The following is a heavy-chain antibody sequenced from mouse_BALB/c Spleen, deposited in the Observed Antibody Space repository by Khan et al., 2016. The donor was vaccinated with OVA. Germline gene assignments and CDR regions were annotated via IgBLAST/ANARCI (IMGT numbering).Heavy chain of an antibody. D-gene: IGHD2-14*01. CDR3: ARWNYRYDGYFDY. V-gene: IGHV3-8*02. Sequence: EVQLQESGPSLVKPSQTLSLTCSVTGDSITSGYWNWIRNFPGNKLEYMGYISSSDSTFYNPSLKRRISITRDTSKNQYYLQLNSVTTEDTATYYCARWNYRYDGYFDYWGQGNTLTVAS. J-gene: IGHJ2*01. CDR1: GDSITSGY. CDR2: ISSSDST.